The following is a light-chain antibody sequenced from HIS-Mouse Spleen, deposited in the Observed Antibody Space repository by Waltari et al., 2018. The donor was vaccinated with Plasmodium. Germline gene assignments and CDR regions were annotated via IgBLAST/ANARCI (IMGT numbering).Light chain of an antibody. CDR3: CSYAGSRMV. CDR2: EGS. Sequence: QSALTQPASVSASPGQSITISCTGTSSDVGGYNLVSWYQQHPRKAPKRMIYEGSKRPSGVSNRFSGSKSGNTASLTISGLQAEDEADYYCCSYAGSRMVFGGGTKLTVL. J-gene: IGLJ2*01. V-gene: IGLV2-23*01. CDR1: SSDVGGYNL.